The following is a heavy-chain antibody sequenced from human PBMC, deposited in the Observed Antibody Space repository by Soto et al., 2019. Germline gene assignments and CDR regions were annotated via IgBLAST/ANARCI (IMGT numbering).Heavy chain of an antibody. V-gene: IGHV1-69*13. CDR1: GGTVSSYA. D-gene: IGHD2-2*01. CDR3: ARGKGYCRSTSCQGLMDV. Sequence: SVKVSSKASGGTVSSYAISWVRQAPGQGLEWMGGIIPIFGTANYAQKFQGRVTITADESTSTAYMELSSLRSEDTAVYYCARGKGYCRSTSCQGLMDVWGQGTTVNVSS. J-gene: IGHJ6*02. CDR2: IIPIFGTA.